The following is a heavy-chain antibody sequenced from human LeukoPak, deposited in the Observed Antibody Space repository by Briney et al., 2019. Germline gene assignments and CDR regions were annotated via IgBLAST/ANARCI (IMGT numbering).Heavy chain of an antibody. CDR3: ATSNDAKIAPFDH. V-gene: IGHV4-4*09. Sequence: SETLSLTCTVSGVSMSAYQWSWVRQSPEKGLEWIGCISTKGETSYNPSLKSRVTTSVDTSKSQFSLRLTSVTAADTAVYYCATSNDAKIAPFDHWGQGAPVTVSS. D-gene: IGHD2-21*01. CDR2: ISTKGET. J-gene: IGHJ4*02. CDR1: GVSMSAYQ.